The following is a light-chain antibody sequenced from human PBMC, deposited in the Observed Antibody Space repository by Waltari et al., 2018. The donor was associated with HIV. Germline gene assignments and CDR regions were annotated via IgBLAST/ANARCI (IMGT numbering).Light chain of an antibody. V-gene: IGKV4-1*01. CDR2: WAG. Sequence: DIVITQSPNSLAVSLGGRATINCRSSRTILYSYENRDYLTWYNQKPRPSPKVPIYWAGTRASGVPDRFSGSGSGTNVSLTLSALQSDDVALYYCQKYYTPGPTFGGGTKVDIK. CDR3: QKYYTPGPT. CDR1: RTILYSYENRDY. J-gene: IGKJ4*01.